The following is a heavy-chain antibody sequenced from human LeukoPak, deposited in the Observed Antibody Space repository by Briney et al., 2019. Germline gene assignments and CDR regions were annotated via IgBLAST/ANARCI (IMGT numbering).Heavy chain of an antibody. CDR2: IKQDGSEK. V-gene: IGHV3-7*01. Sequence: GGSLRLSCAASGFTFSSYWMSWVRQAPGKGLEWVANIKQDGSEKYYVDSVKGRFTISRDNAKNSLYLQMNSLRAEDTAVYYCAKSFGPVIAAAGTGADWGQGTLVTVSS. CDR3: AKSFGPVIAAAGTGAD. J-gene: IGHJ4*02. D-gene: IGHD6-13*01. CDR1: GFTFSSYW.